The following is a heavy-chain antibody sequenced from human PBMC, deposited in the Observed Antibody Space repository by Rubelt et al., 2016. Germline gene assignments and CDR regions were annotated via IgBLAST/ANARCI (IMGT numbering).Heavy chain of an antibody. Sequence: QVQLQQWGAGLLKPSETLSLTCAVYGGSFSGYYWRWIRQPPGKGLEWIGEINHSGSTNYNPSLKSRVTKAVDPAKNQFSLKLSPVTAAGTAVDYCARGRASAAAAPRRLWFDPWGQGSLVTVSS. V-gene: IGHV4-34*01. D-gene: IGHD6-13*01. CDR2: INHSGST. CDR3: ARGRASAAAAPRRLWFDP. J-gene: IGHJ5*02. CDR1: GGSFSGYY.